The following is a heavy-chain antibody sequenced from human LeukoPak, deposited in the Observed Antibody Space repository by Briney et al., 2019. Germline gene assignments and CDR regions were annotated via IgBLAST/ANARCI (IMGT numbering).Heavy chain of an antibody. CDR2: IIPILGIA. CDR1: GGTFSSYA. D-gene: IGHD5-18*01. V-gene: IGHV1-69*04. CDR3: ARGAGGYSYGYGTWFDP. J-gene: IGHJ5*02. Sequence: ASVKVSCKASGGTFSSYAISWVRQAPGQGLEWMGRIIPILGIANYAQKFQGRVTITADKSTSTAYMELSSLRSEDTAVYYCARGAGGYSYGYGTWFDPWGQGTLVTVSS.